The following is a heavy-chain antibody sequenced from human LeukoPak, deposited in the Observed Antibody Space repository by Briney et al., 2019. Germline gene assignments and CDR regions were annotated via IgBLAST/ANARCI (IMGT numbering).Heavy chain of an antibody. CDR1: GYSFTSYW. Sequence: GESLNIYCKGSGYSFTSYWIGWVRPMPGKGLAWMGIIYPGDSDTRYSPSFQGQVTISADKSISTAYLQWSSLKASDTAMYYCARRRDGFFDYWGQGTLVTVSS. D-gene: IGHD5-24*01. CDR2: IYPGDSDT. J-gene: IGHJ4*02. CDR3: ARRRDGFFDY. V-gene: IGHV5-51*01.